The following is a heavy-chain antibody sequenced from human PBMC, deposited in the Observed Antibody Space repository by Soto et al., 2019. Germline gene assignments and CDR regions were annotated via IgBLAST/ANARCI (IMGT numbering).Heavy chain of an antibody. Sequence: QMQLQESGPGLVKPSETLSLTCAVSSASIITEQRWTWVRQPPGKGLEWIGEIHHSGSTNNNPSLRSRVTMSVDKSKNQFSLNLNSGTAADMALYYCARSFGWYAIDHWGQGTLVIVSS. CDR2: IHHSGST. CDR1: SASIITEQR. J-gene: IGHJ4*02. D-gene: IGHD6-19*01. CDR3: ARSFGWYAIDH. V-gene: IGHV4-4*02.